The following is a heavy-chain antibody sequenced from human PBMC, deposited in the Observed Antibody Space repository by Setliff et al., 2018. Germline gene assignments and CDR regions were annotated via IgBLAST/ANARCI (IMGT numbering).Heavy chain of an antibody. CDR3: VRGLQAGSWEPYYFDA. CDR2: INHAGRT. J-gene: IGHJ4*02. Sequence: SETLSLTCAVYGGSFSGYVWTFIRQSPGKGLEWMGEINHAGRTSYNPSLGSRVSILVDTSKNQFSLKLTSATVVDTAVYYCVRGLQAGSWEPYYFDAWGRGTLVTVSS. D-gene: IGHD3-10*01. CDR1: GGSFSGYV. V-gene: IGHV4-34*01.